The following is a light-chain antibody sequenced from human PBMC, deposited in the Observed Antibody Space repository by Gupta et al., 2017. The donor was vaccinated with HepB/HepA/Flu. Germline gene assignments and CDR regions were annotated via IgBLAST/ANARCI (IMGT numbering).Light chain of an antibody. CDR1: QDISRY. CDR2: AAS. J-gene: IGKJ1*01. V-gene: IGKV1-39*01. Sequence: MTSAQSLLSTSVGDRVTLTCRASQDISRYLNWYQQKLGKAPKLLIYAASTLQSGVPSRFSGSGSGTDFTLTISSLQPEDFAIYYCQQSYINPRTFGQGTKVEIK. CDR3: QQSYINPRT.